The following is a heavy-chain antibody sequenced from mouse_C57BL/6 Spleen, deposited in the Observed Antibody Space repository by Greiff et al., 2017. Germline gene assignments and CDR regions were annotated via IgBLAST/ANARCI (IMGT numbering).Heavy chain of an antibody. V-gene: IGHV5-4*01. J-gene: IGHJ2*01. CDR3: ARDRSPGFDY. CDR2: ISDGGSYT. Sequence: DVQLVESGGGLVKPGGSLKLSCAASGFTFSSYAMSWVRQTPEKRLEWVATISDGGSYTYYPDNVKGRFTISRDNAKNNLYLQMSHLKSEDTAMYYCARDRSPGFDYWGQGTTLTVSS. CDR1: GFTFSSYA.